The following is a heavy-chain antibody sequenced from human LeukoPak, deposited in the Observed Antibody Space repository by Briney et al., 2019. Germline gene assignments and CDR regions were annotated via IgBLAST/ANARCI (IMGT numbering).Heavy chain of an antibody. CDR1: GFTFSSYS. CDR3: ARPSINDYGDFGY. Sequence: GGSLRLSCAASGFTFSSYSLNWARQAPGKGLEWLSSISGSSNSYKYYADEVKGQFTISRDDAKNSLYLQMNSLRAEDTAVYYCARPSINDYGDFGYWGQGTLVTVSS. D-gene: IGHD4-17*01. J-gene: IGHJ4*02. V-gene: IGHV3-21*01. CDR2: ISGSSNSYK.